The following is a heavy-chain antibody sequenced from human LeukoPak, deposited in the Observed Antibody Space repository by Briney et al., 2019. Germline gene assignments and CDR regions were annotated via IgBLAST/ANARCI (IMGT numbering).Heavy chain of an antibody. J-gene: IGHJ6*03. CDR2: IIPIVGTA. V-gene: IGHV1-69*13. D-gene: IGHD2-2*02. CDR1: GGPFSTSA. Sequence: SVKLSCKASGGPFSTSAIIWWPRAPGQRLEWRGGIIPIVGTAIYAQTFKRRVTITAAESTTPTYIELCSRRSEDPAVDYCVSTGYCSITSCYTQYYYDYMDVCGDGTTVTVSS. CDR3: VSTGYCSITSCYTQYYYDYMDV.